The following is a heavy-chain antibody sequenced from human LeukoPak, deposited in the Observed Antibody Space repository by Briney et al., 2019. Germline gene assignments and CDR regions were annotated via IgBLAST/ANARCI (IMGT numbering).Heavy chain of an antibody. Sequence: PSETLSLTCTVSGGSISSGGYYWSWIRQPPGKGLEWIAYVFYSGSTDYNPSLRSRVTISLDMSKSQFSLKLSSVTAADTAVYYCAGRDGHNMYFDFLAPGTLVTVSS. CDR1: GGSISSGGYY. CDR2: VFYSGST. CDR3: AGRDGHNMYFDF. D-gene: IGHD5-24*01. J-gene: IGHJ4*02. V-gene: IGHV4-61*08.